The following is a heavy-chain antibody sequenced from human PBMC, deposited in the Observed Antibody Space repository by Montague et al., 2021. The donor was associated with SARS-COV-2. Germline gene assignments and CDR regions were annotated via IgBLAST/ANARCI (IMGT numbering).Heavy chain of an antibody. V-gene: IGHV4-39*01. D-gene: IGHD6-19*01. Sequence: SETLSLTCTVSGGSISSGDYYWSWIRQPPGKGLEWFGSISYSGSTYYNPSLKGRVTISVDTSKHLFSLRLSSVTAADTAVYYCARVGSSGWYAPGYFDYWGQGTLVTVSS. CDR1: GGSISSGDYY. J-gene: IGHJ4*02. CDR2: ISYSGST. CDR3: ARVGSSGWYAPGYFDY.